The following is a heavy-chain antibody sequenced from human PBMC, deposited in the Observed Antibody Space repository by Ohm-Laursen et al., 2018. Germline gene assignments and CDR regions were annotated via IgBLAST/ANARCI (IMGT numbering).Heavy chain of an antibody. CDR1: GGSFSSYY. J-gene: IGHJ6*02. CDR3: VRNSGGLGV. CDR2: IYYSGST. D-gene: IGHD1-1*01. Sequence: SQTLSLTCAVYGGSFSSYYWSWIRQPPGKGLEWIGYIYYSGSTNYNPSLKSRVTISVDTSKNQFSLKLSSVTAADTAVYYCVRNSGGLGVWGQGTTVIVSS. V-gene: IGHV4-59*12.